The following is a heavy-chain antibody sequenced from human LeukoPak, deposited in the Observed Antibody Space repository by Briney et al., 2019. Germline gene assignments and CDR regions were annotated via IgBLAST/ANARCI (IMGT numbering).Heavy chain of an antibody. CDR2: INTDGSTT. CDR1: GFTFSTYW. D-gene: IGHD6-13*01. J-gene: IGHJ4*02. Sequence: PGGSLRLSCVVSGFTFSTYWMYWVRQAPGKGLVWVSRINTDGSTTNYADSVKGRFTISRDNTKNTLYLQMNTLRAEDTAVYYCVAAGTFDYWVQGALVTVSS. CDR3: VAAGTFDY. V-gene: IGHV3-74*01.